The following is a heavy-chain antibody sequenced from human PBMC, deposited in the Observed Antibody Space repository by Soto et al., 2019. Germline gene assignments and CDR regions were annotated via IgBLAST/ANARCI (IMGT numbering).Heavy chain of an antibody. D-gene: IGHD1-26*01. J-gene: IGHJ4*02. V-gene: IGHV3-23*01. Sequence: GGSLRLSCAASGFTFSSYSMNWVRQAPGKGLEWVSAISGSGGSTYYADSVKGRFTISRDNSKNTLYLQMNSLRAEDTAVYYCAKSMYSGSYPADYWGQGTLVTVSS. CDR1: GFTFSSYS. CDR3: AKSMYSGSYPADY. CDR2: ISGSGGST.